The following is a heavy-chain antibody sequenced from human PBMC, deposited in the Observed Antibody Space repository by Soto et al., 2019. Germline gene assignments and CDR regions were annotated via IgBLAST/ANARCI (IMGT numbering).Heavy chain of an antibody. Sequence: GVSLRLSCAASGFTVSNYYMSWVRQAPGKGLEWVSVIYSGGNTYYADSVKGRFTISRDNSRNTVFLQMNSLRAEDTAVYYCARDQRGIRYLDYWGQGTMVTVYS. CDR2: IYSGGNT. J-gene: IGHJ4*02. V-gene: IGHV3-53*01. CDR1: GFTVSNYY. D-gene: IGHD3-16*01. CDR3: ARDQRGIRYLDY.